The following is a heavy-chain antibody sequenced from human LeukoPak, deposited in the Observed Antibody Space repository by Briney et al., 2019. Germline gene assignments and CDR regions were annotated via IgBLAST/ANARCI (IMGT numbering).Heavy chain of an antibody. V-gene: IGHV1-18*01. CDR2: INTYKGDT. Sequence: ASVKVSCKASGYTLTNYNISWVRQAPGQGLEWMGWINTYKGDTLYAQKLQGRVTMTTDTSTRTAYMELRSLRSDDTAVYFCAREYYDYYEGFDYWGQGTLVTVSS. D-gene: IGHD3-22*01. CDR3: AREYYDYYEGFDY. CDR1: GYTLTNYN. J-gene: IGHJ4*02.